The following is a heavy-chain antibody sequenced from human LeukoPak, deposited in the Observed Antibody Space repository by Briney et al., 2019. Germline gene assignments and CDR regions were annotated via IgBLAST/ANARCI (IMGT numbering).Heavy chain of an antibody. J-gene: IGHJ4*02. CDR1: GFMFSSSW. CDR3: ARDVRGPTGYDSSGRDTFDS. V-gene: IGHV3-7*01. D-gene: IGHD3-22*01. Sequence: GGSLRLSCAASGFMFSSSWMAWVRQAPGKGLEWVANIKEDGSDKNYVDSMKGRFTISRDNAKNSLYLQMNSLRAEDTAVYYCARDVRGPTGYDSSGRDTFDSWGQGTLVTVSS. CDR2: IKEDGSDK.